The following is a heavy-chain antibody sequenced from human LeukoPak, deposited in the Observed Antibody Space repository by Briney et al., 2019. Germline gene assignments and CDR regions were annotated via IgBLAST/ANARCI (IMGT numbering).Heavy chain of an antibody. CDR1: GYTFTSYY. J-gene: IGHJ4*02. CDR2: ISV. V-gene: IGHV1-18*01. Sequence: ASVKVSCKASGYTFTSYYISWVRQAPGQGLEWMGWISVYAQKLQGRVTTTTDTSTNTAYMELRSLRSDDTAVYYCARHNSGRYWGYFEYWGQGTLVTVSS. CDR3: ARHNSGRYWGYFEY. D-gene: IGHD1-26*01.